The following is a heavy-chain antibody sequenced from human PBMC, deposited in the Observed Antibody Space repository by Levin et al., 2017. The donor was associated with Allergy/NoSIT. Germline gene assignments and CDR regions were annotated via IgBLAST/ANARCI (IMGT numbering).Heavy chain of an antibody. CDR1: GYSFSNYW. CDR3: ARHSSSGYDSYYFYAMDV. D-gene: IGHD5-12*01. V-gene: IGHV5-51*01. Sequence: KVSCKASGYSFSNYWIGWVRQMPGKGLEWMGIIYPGDSDTRYSPSFQGQVTISADKSISTAYLQWSSLKASDTAMYYCARHSSSGYDSYYFYAMDVWGQGTTVTVSS. J-gene: IGHJ6*02. CDR2: IYPGDSDT.